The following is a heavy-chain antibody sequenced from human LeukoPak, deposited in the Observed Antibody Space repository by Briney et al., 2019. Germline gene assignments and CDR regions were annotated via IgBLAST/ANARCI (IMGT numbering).Heavy chain of an antibody. CDR1: GGSISGYY. CDR3: ARDDSAMFPDC. J-gene: IGHJ4*02. D-gene: IGHD5-18*01. Sequence: LSLTCSVSGGSISGYYWSWIRQAPGKGLEWVSYISRTSDYTNYADSVKGRFTISRDNAKNSLYLQMNSLRVEDTAVYYCARDDSAMFPDCWGQGTLVTVSS. CDR2: ISRTSDYT. V-gene: IGHV3-11*05.